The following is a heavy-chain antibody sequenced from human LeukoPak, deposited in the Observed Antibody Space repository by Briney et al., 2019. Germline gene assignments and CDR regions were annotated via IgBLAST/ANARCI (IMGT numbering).Heavy chain of an antibody. J-gene: IGHJ3*02. CDR2: IIPIFGTA. D-gene: IGHD3-22*01. CDR1: GGTFSSYA. V-gene: IGHV1-69*13. Sequence: SVKVSCKASGGTFSSYAISWVRQAPGQGLEWMGGIIPIFGTASYAQKFQGRVTITADESTSTAYMELSSLRSEDTAVYYCAREPYYYDSSGYYYNAFDIWGQGTMVTVSS. CDR3: AREPYYYDSSGYYYNAFDI.